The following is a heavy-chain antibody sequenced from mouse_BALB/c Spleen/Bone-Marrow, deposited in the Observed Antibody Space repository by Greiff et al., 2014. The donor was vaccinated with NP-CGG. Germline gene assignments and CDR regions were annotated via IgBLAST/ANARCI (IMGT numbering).Heavy chain of an antibody. J-gene: IGHJ2*01. V-gene: IGHV1S130*01. CDR1: GYTFTNSW. CDR2: IHPSSGNT. CDR3: ARHHRYAYYFDY. D-gene: IGHD2-14*01. Sequence: QVQLKESGSVLVRPGASVRLSCKASGYTFTNSWIHWAKQRPGQGLEWIGDIHPSSGNTNYNEKFKAKATLTVDTSSSTAYVDLSSLTSEDSAVYYCARHHRYAYYFDYWGQGTTLTVSS.